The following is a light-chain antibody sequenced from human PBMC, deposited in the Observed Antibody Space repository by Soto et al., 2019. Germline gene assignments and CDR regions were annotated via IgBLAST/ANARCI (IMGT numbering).Light chain of an antibody. CDR3: QLTNTFLPLT. CDR1: QGISNW. CDR2: GAS. J-gene: IGKJ4*01. Sequence: DIQMTQSPSSVSASVGDRVTITCRASQGISNWLAWYQQQPGKAPKLLIYGASSLQSGVPSRFSGGGSGTHFTLIISSLQPEDFATYYCQLTNTFLPLTFGGGTKVEI. V-gene: IGKV1-12*01.